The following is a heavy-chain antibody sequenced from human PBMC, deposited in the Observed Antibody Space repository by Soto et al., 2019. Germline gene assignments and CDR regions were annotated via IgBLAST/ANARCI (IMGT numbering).Heavy chain of an antibody. D-gene: IGHD6-13*01. CDR2: IWYDGSNK. J-gene: IGHJ4*02. Sequence: GGSLRLSCAAFGFTLNISVMHWVRQNPSKGLEWVAVIWYDGSNKYYADSVKGRFTISRDNSKNTLYLQMNSLRAEDTAVYYCAKDLGIAAAGRAISDWGQGTLVTVSS. CDR1: GFTLNISV. V-gene: IGHV3-33*06. CDR3: AKDLGIAAAGRAISD.